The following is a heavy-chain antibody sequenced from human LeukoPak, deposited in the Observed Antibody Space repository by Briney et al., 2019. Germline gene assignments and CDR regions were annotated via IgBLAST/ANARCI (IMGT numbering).Heavy chain of an antibody. V-gene: IGHV4-59*01. D-gene: IGHD6-13*01. CDR2: IYYSGST. J-gene: IGHJ4*02. Sequence: SETLSPTCTVSGGSISSYYWSWIRQPPGKGLEWIGYIYYSGSTNYNPSLKSRVTISVDTSKNQFSLKLSSVTAADTAVYYCARLGVASAFDYWGQGTLVTVSS. CDR1: GGSISSYY. CDR3: ARLGVASAFDY.